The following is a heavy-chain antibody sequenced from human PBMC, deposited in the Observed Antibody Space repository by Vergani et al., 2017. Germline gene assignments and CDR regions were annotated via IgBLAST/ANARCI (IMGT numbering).Heavy chain of an antibody. CDR2: ISGSGGNT. V-gene: IGHV3-23*01. J-gene: IGHJ6*02. CDR1: GFTFSSYA. Sequence: EVQLLESGGNLIQPGGSLRLSCGASGFTFSSYAMTWVRLAPGKGLQWLSAISGSGGNTFYTDSVKGRFTISRDNSKDTLFLQMNSLRVEYTAIYYCAKARDPNCKGGNCYSYYYGLDLWGQGTTVTVSS. CDR3: AKARDPNCKGGNCYSYYYGLDL. D-gene: IGHD2-21*01.